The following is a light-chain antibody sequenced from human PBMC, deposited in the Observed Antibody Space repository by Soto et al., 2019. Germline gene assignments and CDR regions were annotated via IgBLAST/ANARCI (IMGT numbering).Light chain of an antibody. CDR1: SSDVGGYKY. J-gene: IGLJ3*02. V-gene: IGLV2-11*01. CDR3: CSYAGSYNWV. CDR2: DVN. Sequence: QSVLTQSRSVSGSPGQSVTISCTGTSSDVGGYKYVSWYQQHPGKAPQLMIYDVNKRPSGVPDRFSGSKSGNTASLTISGLQAEDEADYDCCSYAGSYNWVFGGGTQVTVL.